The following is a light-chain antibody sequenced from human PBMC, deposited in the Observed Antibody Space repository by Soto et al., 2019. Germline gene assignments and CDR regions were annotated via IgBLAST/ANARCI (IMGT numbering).Light chain of an antibody. J-gene: IGKJ4*01. CDR2: DAS. CDR1: QSISSW. CDR3: QHYDNLPLT. Sequence: DIHRTESPSTLSASVLYRVTITCLASQSISSWLAWYQQKPGKAPKLLIFDASNLERGVPSRFSGSGSRTHFSLSINNLQPEDVGTYFCQHYDNLPLTFGGGTKVDIK. V-gene: IGKV1-5*01.